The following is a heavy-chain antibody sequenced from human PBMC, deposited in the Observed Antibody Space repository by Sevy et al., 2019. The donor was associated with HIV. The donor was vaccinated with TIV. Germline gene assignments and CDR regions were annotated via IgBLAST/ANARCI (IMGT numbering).Heavy chain of an antibody. D-gene: IGHD3-16*01. J-gene: IGHJ4*02. Sequence: GGSLRLSCAASGFTFSDYYMSWIRQAPGKGLEWVSYISSSGSTIYYADSVKGRFTISRDNAKNSLYLQMNSLRAEDTAVYYCASEGAQSIYYFDYWGQGTLVTVSS. CDR1: GFTFSDYY. V-gene: IGHV3-11*01. CDR2: ISSSGSTI. CDR3: ASEGAQSIYYFDY.